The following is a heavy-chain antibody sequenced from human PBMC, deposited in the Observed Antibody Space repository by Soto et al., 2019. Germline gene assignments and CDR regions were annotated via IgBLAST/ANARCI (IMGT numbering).Heavy chain of an antibody. Sequence: PSQTRSLTCDVSGDSISTYYWSWIRQPPGKGLEWIGYVYYSGSTLYNPSLESQVTLSIDMSKKQVSLKLNSVIAADAAVYYCARRRMIESWIDYWGHGTLVTFSS. V-gene: IGHV4-59*01. CDR2: VYYSGST. D-gene: IGHD2-21*01. CDR1: GDSISTYY. J-gene: IGHJ4*01. CDR3: ARRRMIESWIDY.